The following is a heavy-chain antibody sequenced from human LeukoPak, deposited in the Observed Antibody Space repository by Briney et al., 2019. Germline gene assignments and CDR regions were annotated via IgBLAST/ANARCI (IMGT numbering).Heavy chain of an antibody. Sequence: GRSLRLSCAAPGFTFSSYAMHWVRQAPGKGLERVAVISYDGSNKYYADSVRGGFTISRDNSKNTLYLQMNSLRAEDTAVYYCARVDSSGYYGIFDYWGQGTLVTVSS. D-gene: IGHD3-22*01. J-gene: IGHJ4*02. CDR3: ARVDSSGYYGIFDY. V-gene: IGHV3-30-3*01. CDR1: GFTFSSYA. CDR2: ISYDGSNK.